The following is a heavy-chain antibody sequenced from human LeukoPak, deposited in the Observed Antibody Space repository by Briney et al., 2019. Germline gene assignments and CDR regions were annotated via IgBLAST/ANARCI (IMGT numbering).Heavy chain of an antibody. CDR3: AKDIGSVLRFLEWLPSSIYGMDV. V-gene: IGHV3-30*18. CDR2: ISYDGSNK. CDR1: GFTFSSYG. J-gene: IGHJ6*02. D-gene: IGHD3-3*01. Sequence: GGSLRLSCAASGFTFSSYGMHWVRQAPGKGLEWVAVISYDGSNKYYVDSVKGRFTISRDNSKNTLYLQMNSLRAEDTAVYYCAKDIGSVLRFLEWLPSSIYGMDVWGQGTTVTVSS.